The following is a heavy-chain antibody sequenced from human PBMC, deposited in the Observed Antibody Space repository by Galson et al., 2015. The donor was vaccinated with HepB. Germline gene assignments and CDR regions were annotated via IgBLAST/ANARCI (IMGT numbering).Heavy chain of an antibody. Sequence: SVKVSCKASGYTFTGYYMHWVRQAPGQGLEWMGWINPNSGGTNYAQKFQGRVTMTRDTSISTAYMELSRLRSEDTAVYYCARETPGWGAFDIWGQGTMVTVSS. CDR1: GYTFTGYY. CDR3: ARETPGWGAFDI. D-gene: IGHD3-16*01. CDR2: INPNSGGT. V-gene: IGHV1-2*02. J-gene: IGHJ3*02.